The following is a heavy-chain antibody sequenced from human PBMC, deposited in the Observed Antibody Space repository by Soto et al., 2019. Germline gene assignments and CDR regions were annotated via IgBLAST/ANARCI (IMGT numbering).Heavy chain of an antibody. D-gene: IGHD4-17*01. CDR3: ARQGNGAEGFDY. CDR2: FYPGDSDT. V-gene: IGHV5-51*01. CDR1: GYYFPSYW. Sequence: GESLKISCKGSGYYFPSYWVGWVRQMPGKGLEWMGIFYPGDSDTRYSPSFQGQVTISADRSISTAYLQWSSLKPSDTAMYYCARQGNGAEGFDYWGQGTLVTVSS. J-gene: IGHJ4*02.